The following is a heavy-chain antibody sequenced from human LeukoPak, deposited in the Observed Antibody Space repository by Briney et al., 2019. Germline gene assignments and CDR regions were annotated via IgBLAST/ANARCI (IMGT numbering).Heavy chain of an antibody. Sequence: SETLSLTCTVSGGSISSGDYYWSWIRQPPGKGLEWIGYIYYSGSTYYNPSLKSRVTISVDTSKNQFSLKLSSVTAADTAVYYCDRGVVVVPAIGHPDYWGQGTLVTVSS. CDR3: DRGVVVVPAIGHPDY. J-gene: IGHJ4*02. V-gene: IGHV4-30-4*08. CDR1: GGSISSGDYY. CDR2: IYYSGST. D-gene: IGHD2-2*01.